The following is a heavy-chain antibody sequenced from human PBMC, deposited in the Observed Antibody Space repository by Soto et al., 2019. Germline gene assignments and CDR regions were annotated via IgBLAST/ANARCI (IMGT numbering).Heavy chain of an antibody. J-gene: IGHJ3*02. V-gene: IGHV3-30*03. Sequence: QVQLVESGGGVVQPGTSLTLSCAASGFTFSNYAMHWVRQAPGKGLEWVAAMSFDGTRYYADSVKGRSTISRDSARNTEFLQTNGLRVDDTALYYCTRGRPLPSMNTGDEPLDIWGQGTMVTVSS. CDR1: GFTFSNYA. D-gene: IGHD3-16*01. CDR2: MSFDGTR. CDR3: TRGRPLPSMNTGDEPLDI.